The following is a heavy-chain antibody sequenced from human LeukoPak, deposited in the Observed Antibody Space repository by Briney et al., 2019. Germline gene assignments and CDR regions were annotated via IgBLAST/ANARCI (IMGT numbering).Heavy chain of an antibody. CDR1: GFTFSSYG. J-gene: IGHJ4*02. CDR2: TSFVGSNK. CDR3: AREYDFWSVYFAYLDY. Sequence: PGGSLRLSCAAPGFTFSSYGMHWVRQAPGKGLEWVAFTSFVGSNKHYADSVRGRFTISRDNSKNTLYLQVKSLRAEDTAVYYCAREYDFWSVYFAYLDYWGQGTLVTVSS. D-gene: IGHD3-3*01. V-gene: IGHV3-30*19.